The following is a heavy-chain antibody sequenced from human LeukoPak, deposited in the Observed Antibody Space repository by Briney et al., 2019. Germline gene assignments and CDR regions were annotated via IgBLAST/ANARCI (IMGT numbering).Heavy chain of an antibody. CDR2: INHSGST. V-gene: IGHV4-34*01. D-gene: IGHD3-22*01. J-gene: IGHJ4*02. CDR1: GGSFSGYY. Sequence: SETLSLTCAVYGGSFSGYYWSWIRQPPGKGLEWIGEINHSGSTNYNPSLKSRVTISVDTSKNQFSLKLSSVTAADTAVYYCARRGTYYDSSGSFSWGQGTLVTVSS. CDR3: ARRGTYYDSSGSFS.